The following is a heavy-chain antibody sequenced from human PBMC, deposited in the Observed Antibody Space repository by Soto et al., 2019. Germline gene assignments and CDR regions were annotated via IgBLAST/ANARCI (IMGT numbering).Heavy chain of an antibody. Sequence: QVQLVESGGGVVQPGRSLRLSCAASGFTFSNYGMQWVRQAPGKGLEWVAVISYDGSNKFYGDSVKGRFTISRDNSKNTLYLKMDSLRGDDKAVYYCAKDGGAAGTFDYWGQGTLVTVSS. J-gene: IGHJ4*02. CDR1: GFTFSNYG. CDR2: ISYDGSNK. V-gene: IGHV3-30*18. CDR3: AKDGGAAGTFDY. D-gene: IGHD6-13*01.